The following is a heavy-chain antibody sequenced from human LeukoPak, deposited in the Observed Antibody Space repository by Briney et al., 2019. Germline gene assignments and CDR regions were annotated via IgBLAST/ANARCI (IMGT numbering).Heavy chain of an antibody. D-gene: IGHD5-12*01. J-gene: IGHJ4*01. CDR2: IGISSGNT. CDR1: GFNFIDYS. CDR3: ARDHRYAFDN. Sequence: GGSLRLSCAASGFNFIDYSMNWVRQAPGKGLEWISYIGISSGNTKYAVSVKGRFTISRDKARNSLYLQMNSLRVEDTAVYYCARDHRYAFDNWGHGTLVTVSS. V-gene: IGHV3-48*01.